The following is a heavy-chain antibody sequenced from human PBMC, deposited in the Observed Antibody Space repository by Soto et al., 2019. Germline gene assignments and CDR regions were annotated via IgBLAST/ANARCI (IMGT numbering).Heavy chain of an antibody. CDR3: AVGGWFGELFDY. Sequence: PSETLSLTCTVSGGSISSGGYYWSWIRQHPGKGLEWIGYIYYSGSTNYNPSLKSRVTISVDTSKNQFSLKLSSVTAADTAVYYCAVGGWFGELFDYWGQGTLVTVSS. CDR2: IYYSGST. CDR1: GGSISSGGYY. D-gene: IGHD3-10*01. J-gene: IGHJ4*02. V-gene: IGHV4-61*08.